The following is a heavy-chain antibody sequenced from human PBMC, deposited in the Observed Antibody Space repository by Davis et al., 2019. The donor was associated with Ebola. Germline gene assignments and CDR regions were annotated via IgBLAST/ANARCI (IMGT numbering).Heavy chain of an antibody. Sequence: HPQTLSLTRAISGDRLSSNSVGWYWLRPSPSRGLEWLAATFYRSRWYYTYASSLTGRITINPDTSKNQFSLQLSTVTPDDTAVYYCARGSSNCFEIWGKGTIVTVSS. D-gene: IGHD1-26*01. CDR3: ARGSSNCFEI. CDR2: TFYRSRWYY. CDR1: GDRLSSNSVG. J-gene: IGHJ3*02. V-gene: IGHV6-1*01.